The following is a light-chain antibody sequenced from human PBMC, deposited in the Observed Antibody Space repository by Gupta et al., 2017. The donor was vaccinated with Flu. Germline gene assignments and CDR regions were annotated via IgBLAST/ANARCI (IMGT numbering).Light chain of an antibody. CDR2: GTS. Sequence: GDSVPISWGRKRVSRNEVGWYQQNPGKAPKVLIYGTSIIPSGIPYRFSGSRSGTDFTLTISRLEPEDFATYHCQQDNRSPLTFGQGTKVEIK. CDR1: RVSRNE. J-gene: IGKJ2*01. CDR3: QQDNRSPLT. V-gene: IGKV1-6*01.